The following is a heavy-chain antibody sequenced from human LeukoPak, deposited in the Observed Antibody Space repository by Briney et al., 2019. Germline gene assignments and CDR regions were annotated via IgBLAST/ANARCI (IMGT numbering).Heavy chain of an antibody. CDR3: AKIDRQYCSRSSCYALDY. Sequence: GESLKISCQCSGSSFTSYWIGWVRQLPGRGLEWMGIIYPGDSDTIYSPSFHGQVTISVDKSISTAYLQWGSLKASDSAIYYCAKIDRQYCSRSSCYALDYWGQGTQVTVSS. CDR2: IYPGDSDT. J-gene: IGHJ4*02. CDR1: GSSFTSYW. V-gene: IGHV5-51*01. D-gene: IGHD2-2*01.